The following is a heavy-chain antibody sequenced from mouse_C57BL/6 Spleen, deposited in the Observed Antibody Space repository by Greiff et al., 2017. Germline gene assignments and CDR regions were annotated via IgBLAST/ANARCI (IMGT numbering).Heavy chain of an antibody. V-gene: IGHV1-5*01. J-gene: IGHJ4*01. CDR1: GYTFTSYW. CDR3: YYGSRVYAMDY. D-gene: IGHD1-1*01. CDR2: IYPGNSDT. Sequence: VQLQQSGTVLARPGASVKMSCKTSGYTFTSYWMHWVKQRPGQGLEWIGAIYPGNSDTSYNQKFKGKAKLTAVTPASTAYMELSSLTNEDSAVYYCYYGSRVYAMDYWGQGTSVTVSS.